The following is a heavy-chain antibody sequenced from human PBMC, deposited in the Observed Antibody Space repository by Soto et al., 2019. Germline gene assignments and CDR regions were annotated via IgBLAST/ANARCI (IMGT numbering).Heavy chain of an antibody. J-gene: IGHJ6*02. CDR2: ISWNSGTI. V-gene: IGHV3-9*01. Sequence: DVQLVESGGGLVQPGRSLRLSCAASGFTFDNYAMYWVRQAPGNGLEWVSGISWNSGTIGYADSVKGRFTISRDNAKNSLYLQMNSLRAEDTALYYCAKSTGGTANGMDVWGQGTTVTVSS. CDR3: AKSTGGTANGMDV. CDR1: GFTFDNYA. D-gene: IGHD2-8*02.